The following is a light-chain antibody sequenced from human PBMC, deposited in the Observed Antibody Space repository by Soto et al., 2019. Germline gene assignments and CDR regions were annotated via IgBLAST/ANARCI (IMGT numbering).Light chain of an antibody. V-gene: IGLV1-40*01. Sequence: QSVLTQPPSVSGAPGQRVTISCTGSSSNIGAGYDVHWYQQLPGTAPKLLIYGNNNRPSGVPDRFSGSKSGTSASLAITGLLPEDEADYYCCSYAGSVYVFGTGTKATVL. CDR1: SSNIGAGYD. CDR3: CSYAGSVYV. J-gene: IGLJ1*01. CDR2: GNN.